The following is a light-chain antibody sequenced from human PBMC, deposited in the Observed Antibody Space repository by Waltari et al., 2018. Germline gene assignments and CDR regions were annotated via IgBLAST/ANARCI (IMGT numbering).Light chain of an antibody. V-gene: IGLV1-47*01. CDR1: SPNIGTNY. CDR3: AAWDDSLSGYV. Sequence: QSVLTQPPSASETPGQRVAISCSGSSPNIGTNYHYIYWYQQLPGAAPKLLIYGNNQRPSGVPDRFSGSKSGTSASLAISGLRSDDEADYYCAAWDDSLSGYVFGTGTKVTVL. CDR2: GNN. J-gene: IGLJ1*01.